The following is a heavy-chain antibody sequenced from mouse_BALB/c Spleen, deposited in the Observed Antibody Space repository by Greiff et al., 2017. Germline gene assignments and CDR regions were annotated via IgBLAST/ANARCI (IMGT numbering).Heavy chain of an antibody. V-gene: IGHV1S56*01. CDR1: GYTFTSYY. Sequence: QVQLQQSGPELVKPGASVRISCKASGYTFTSYYIHWVKQRPGQGLEWIGWIYPGNVNTKYNEKFKGKATLTADKSSSTAYMQLSSLTSEDSAVYFCARLNGGYYAMDYWGQGTSVTVSS. J-gene: IGHJ4*01. CDR3: ARLNGGYYAMDY. CDR2: IYPGNVNT.